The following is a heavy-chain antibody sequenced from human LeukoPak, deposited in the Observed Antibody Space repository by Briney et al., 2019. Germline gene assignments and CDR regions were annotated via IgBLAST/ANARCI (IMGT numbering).Heavy chain of an antibody. D-gene: IGHD1-26*01. CDR3: ARALGVGFGQNAYYFDH. CDR1: GYTFTCYY. V-gene: IGHV1-2*06. CDR2: LNPNIGGT. J-gene: IGHJ4*02. Sequence: ASVKVSCKASGYTFTCYYIHWVRQAPGQGLEWMGRLNPNIGGTNYARKFQGRVTMTRDTSTDTAYMQLSSLRSTDTAVYFCARALGVGFGQNAYYFDHWGQGTLVTVSS.